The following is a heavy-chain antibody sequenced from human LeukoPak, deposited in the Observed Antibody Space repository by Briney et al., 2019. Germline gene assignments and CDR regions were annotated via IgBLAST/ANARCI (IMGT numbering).Heavy chain of an antibody. D-gene: IGHD1-26*01. CDR2: IYYSGST. CDR3: AREHIGSSFDI. Sequence: SETRSLTCTSSGGPISSVSYYWAGIAQPPGKGLGGIGSIYYSGSTYYNPSLKSRVTISVDTSKNQFSLKLSSVTAADTAVYYCAREHIGSSFDIWGQGAMITVSS. V-gene: IGHV4-39*07. J-gene: IGHJ3*02. CDR1: GGPISSVSYY.